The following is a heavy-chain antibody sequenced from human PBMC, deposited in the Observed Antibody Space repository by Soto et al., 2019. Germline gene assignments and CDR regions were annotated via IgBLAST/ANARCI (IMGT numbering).Heavy chain of an antibody. Sequence: ASVKVSCKASGYTFTGYYMHWVRQAPGQGLEWMGWINPNSGGTNYAQKFQGRVTMTRDTSVSTAYMELSRLRSDDTAVYYCARDLSIVVVPAAYNWLDPWGQGTLVTVSS. D-gene: IGHD2-2*01. J-gene: IGHJ5*02. V-gene: IGHV1-2*02. CDR3: ARDLSIVVVPAAYNWLDP. CDR2: INPNSGGT. CDR1: GYTFTGYY.